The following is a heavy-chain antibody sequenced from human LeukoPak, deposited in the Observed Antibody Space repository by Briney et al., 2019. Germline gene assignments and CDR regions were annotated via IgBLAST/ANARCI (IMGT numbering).Heavy chain of an antibody. CDR2: INHSGST. V-gene: IGHV4-34*01. CDR3: ASPYLYSSGWRYFDL. D-gene: IGHD6-19*01. J-gene: IGHJ2*01. Sequence: SETLSLTCAVYGVSFSGYYWSWIRQPPGKGLEWIGEINHSGSTNYNPSLKSRVTISVDTSKNQFSLKLSSVTAADTAVYYCASPYLYSSGWRYFDLWGRGTLVTVSS. CDR1: GVSFSGYY.